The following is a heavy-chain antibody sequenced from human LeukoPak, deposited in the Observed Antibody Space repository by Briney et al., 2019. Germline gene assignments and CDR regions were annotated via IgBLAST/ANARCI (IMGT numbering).Heavy chain of an antibody. V-gene: IGHV6-1*01. CDR3: ARDTRGGSYGDAPYYLDY. Sequence: SQTLSLTCAISGDSVSSNSAAWNWIRQSPSRGLEWLGRTYYSSKWYNDYALSVKSRLTINPDTSKNQFSLQLNSVTPEDTAVYYCARDTRGGSYGDAPYYLDYWGQGTLVTVSS. J-gene: IGHJ4*02. CDR2: TYYSSKWYN. D-gene: IGHD1-26*01. CDR1: GDSVSSNSAA.